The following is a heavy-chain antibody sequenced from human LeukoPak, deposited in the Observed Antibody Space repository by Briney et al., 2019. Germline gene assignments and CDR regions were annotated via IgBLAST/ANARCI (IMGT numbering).Heavy chain of an antibody. V-gene: IGHV1-24*01. CDR2: FDPEDGET. CDR3: ATVRNHYYYYGMDV. Sequence: ASVEVSCKVSGYTLTELSMHWVRQAPGKGLEWMGGFDPEDGETIYAQKFQGRVTMTEDTSTDTAYMELSSLRSEDTAVYYCATVRNHYYYYGMDVWGQGTTVTVSS. CDR1: GYTLTELS. J-gene: IGHJ6*02.